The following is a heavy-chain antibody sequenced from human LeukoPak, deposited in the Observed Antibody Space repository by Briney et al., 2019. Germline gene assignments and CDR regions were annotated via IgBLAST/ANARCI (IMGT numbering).Heavy chain of an antibody. Sequence: PSETPSLTCTVSGGSISSYYWSWIRQPPGKGLEWIGYIYYSGSTNYNPSLKSRVTISVDTSKNQFSLKLSSVTAADTAVYYCARESDYYDSSGRDAFDIWGQGTMVTVSS. CDR1: GGSISSYY. V-gene: IGHV4-59*01. J-gene: IGHJ3*02. CDR2: IYYSGST. D-gene: IGHD3-22*01. CDR3: ARESDYYDSSGRDAFDI.